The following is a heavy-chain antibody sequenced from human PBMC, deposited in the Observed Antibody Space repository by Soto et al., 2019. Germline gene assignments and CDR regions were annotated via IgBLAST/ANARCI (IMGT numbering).Heavy chain of an antibody. Sequence: GGSLTLSCAASGFTFSSYAMSWVRQAPGKGLEWVSAISGSGGSTYYADSVKGRFTISRDNSKNTLYLQMNSLRAEDTAVYYCAKDLLERSSGWYSTFDYWGQGTLVTVSS. D-gene: IGHD6-19*01. V-gene: IGHV3-23*01. CDR2: ISGSGGST. J-gene: IGHJ4*02. CDR1: GFTFSSYA. CDR3: AKDLLERSSGWYSTFDY.